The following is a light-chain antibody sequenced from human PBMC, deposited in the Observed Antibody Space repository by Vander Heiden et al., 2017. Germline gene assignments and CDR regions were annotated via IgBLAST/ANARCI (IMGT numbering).Light chain of an antibody. Sequence: QTVVTQEPSFSVSPGGTVTRTCGLSSGSVSTSYYPSWYQQAPGQAPRTLIYSTNTRSSGVPDRFSGSILGNKAALTITGAQADDESDYYCVLYMRSGLWVFGGGTKLTVL. CDR3: VLYMRSGLWV. V-gene: IGLV8-61*01. J-gene: IGLJ3*02. CDR1: SGSVSTSYY. CDR2: STN.